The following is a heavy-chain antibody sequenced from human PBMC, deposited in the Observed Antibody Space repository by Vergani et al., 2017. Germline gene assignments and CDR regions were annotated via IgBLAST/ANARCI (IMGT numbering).Heavy chain of an antibody. CDR2: IRSKANSYAT. V-gene: IGHV3-73*01. Sequence: EVQLVESGGGLVQPGGSLKLSCAASGFTFSGSAMHWVRQASGTGLEWVGRIRSKANSYATAYAASVKGRFTISRDDSKNTAYLQMNSLKTEDTAVYYCTRPRFCSSTSCYIGDFDYWGQGTLVTVSS. J-gene: IGHJ4*02. CDR3: TRPRFCSSTSCYIGDFDY. D-gene: IGHD2-2*02. CDR1: GFTFSGSA.